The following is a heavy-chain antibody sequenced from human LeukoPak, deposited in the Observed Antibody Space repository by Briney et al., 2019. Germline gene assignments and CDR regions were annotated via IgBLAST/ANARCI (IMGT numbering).Heavy chain of an antibody. CDR2: IHPGDSDT. J-gene: IGHJ4*02. CDR1: GYSLTSYW. V-gene: IGHV5-51*01. CDR3: ARLPIAAAGKGGFDY. D-gene: IGHD6-13*01. Sequence: GESLKISCKGSGYSLTSYWIGWVRQMPGKGLEWMGIIHPGDSDTRYSPSFQGQVTISADKSISTAYLQWSSLKASDTAMYYCARLPIAAAGKGGFDYWGQGTLVTVSS.